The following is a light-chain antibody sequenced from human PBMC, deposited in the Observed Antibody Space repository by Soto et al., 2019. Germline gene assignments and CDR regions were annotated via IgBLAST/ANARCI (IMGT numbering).Light chain of an antibody. CDR2: SSE. Sequence: QSVLTQPPSASGTPGQRVTISCSGSSSNIGSHTVNWYQQLPGTAPKLLIYSSEQRPSGVPDRFSGSKSGTSGSLAISGLQSEDDVDYYCAAWDDSLNGYVFGTGTNVTVL. V-gene: IGLV1-44*01. CDR3: AAWDDSLNGYV. J-gene: IGLJ1*01. CDR1: SSNIGSHT.